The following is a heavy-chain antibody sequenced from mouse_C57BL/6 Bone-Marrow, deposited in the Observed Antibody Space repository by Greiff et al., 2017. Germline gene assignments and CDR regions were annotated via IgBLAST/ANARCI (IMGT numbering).Heavy chain of an antibody. D-gene: IGHD1-1*01. CDR2: IYPGSGST. Sequence: QVQLQQPGAELVKPGASVKMSCKASGYTFTSYWITWVKQRPGQGLEWIGDIYPGSGSTNYNEKFKGKATLTVDPSYSTDYMQLSRLTSEDSAVYYCARRGSSAWYCDVWGTGTTVTVSS. CDR3: ARRGSSAWYCDV. J-gene: IGHJ1*03. CDR1: GYTFTSYW. V-gene: IGHV1-55*01.